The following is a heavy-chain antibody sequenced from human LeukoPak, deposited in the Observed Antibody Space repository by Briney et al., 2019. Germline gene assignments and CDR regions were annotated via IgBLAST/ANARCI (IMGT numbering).Heavy chain of an antibody. J-gene: IGHJ5*01. D-gene: IGHD3-22*01. V-gene: IGHV3-23*01. CDR3: AKDRPNFHENSGHYYRRDGDS. Sequence: GGSLRLSCQASGFTFYMYAMSWVRQAPRKGLEWGASMCGTACCTFYPDSVKGRFTISRDNSKNVLYLRMNSLTAEDTAIYYCAKDRPNFHENSGHYYRRDGDSWGQGTLVTVSS. CDR2: MCGTACCT. CDR1: GFTFYMYA.